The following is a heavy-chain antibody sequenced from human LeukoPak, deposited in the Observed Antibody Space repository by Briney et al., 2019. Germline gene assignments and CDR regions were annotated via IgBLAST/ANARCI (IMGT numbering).Heavy chain of an antibody. CDR3: ASPVSYCSSTNCYIDYYYGMDV. Sequence: GRSLRLSCAASGFTFSTYAMHWVRQAPGKGLEWVAVISNDGNNKYYADSVKGRFTISRDNSKNTLYLQMNSLRVEDTAVYYCASPVSYCSSTNCYIDYYYGMDVWGQGTTVTVSS. D-gene: IGHD2-2*02. CDR2: ISNDGNNK. J-gene: IGHJ6*02. CDR1: GFTFSTYA. V-gene: IGHV3-30-3*01.